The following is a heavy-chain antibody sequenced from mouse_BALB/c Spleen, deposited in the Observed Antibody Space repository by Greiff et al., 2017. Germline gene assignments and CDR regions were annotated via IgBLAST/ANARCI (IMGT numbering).Heavy chain of an antibody. CDR1: GFTFSSFG. V-gene: IGHV5-17*02. Sequence: EVKLMESGGGLVQPGGSRKLSCAASGFTFSSFGMHWVRQAPEKGLEWVAYISSGSSTIYYADTVKGRFTISRDNPKNTLFLQMTSLRSEDTAMYYCARKDYYYGSRDAMDYWGQGTSVTVSS. D-gene: IGHD1-1*01. CDR2: ISSGSSTI. J-gene: IGHJ4*01. CDR3: ARKDYYYGSRDAMDY.